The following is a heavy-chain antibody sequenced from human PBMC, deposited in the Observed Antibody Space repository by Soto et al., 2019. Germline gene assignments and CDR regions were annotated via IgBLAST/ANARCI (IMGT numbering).Heavy chain of an antibody. V-gene: IGHV3-23*01. Sequence: GGSLRLSCAAAGFTFSSYAMSWVRHSPSKGLEWVSAISGSGGSTYYADTVKGRFTISRDNSKNTLYLQMNSLRAEDTAVYYCAKYPLTYYYDSSGYAGNWFDPWGQGTLVTVS. J-gene: IGHJ5*02. CDR1: GFTFSSYA. CDR2: ISGSGGST. D-gene: IGHD3-22*01. CDR3: AKYPLTYYYDSSGYAGNWFDP.